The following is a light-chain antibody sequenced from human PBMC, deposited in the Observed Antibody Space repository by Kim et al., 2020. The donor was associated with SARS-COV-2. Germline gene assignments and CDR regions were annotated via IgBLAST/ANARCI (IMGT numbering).Light chain of an antibody. J-gene: IGLJ3*02. CDR3: QSYDSSLSGWV. CDR2: DNS. CDR1: SASTGAGYV. Sequence: RGTSSCTGTSASTGAGYVETCYQQPPGTAPKLLYYDNSNRPSGVPDRFSGSKSGTSASLAITGLQAEDEADYYCQSYDSSLSGWVFGGGTQLTVL. V-gene: IGLV1-40*01.